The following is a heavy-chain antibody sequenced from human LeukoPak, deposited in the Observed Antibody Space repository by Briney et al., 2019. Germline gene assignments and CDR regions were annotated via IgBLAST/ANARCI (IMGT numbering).Heavy chain of an antibody. D-gene: IGHD2-21*02. CDR3: ASHIYCGGDCYPLFDY. J-gene: IGHJ4*02. CDR1: GGTFSSYA. CDR2: IIPIFGTA. Sequence: GALVKVSCKASGGTFSSYAISWVRQAPGQGLEWMGGIIPIFGTANYAQKFQGRVTITTDESTSTAYMELSSLRSEDTAVYYCASHIYCGGDCYPLFDYWGQGTLVTVSS. V-gene: IGHV1-69*05.